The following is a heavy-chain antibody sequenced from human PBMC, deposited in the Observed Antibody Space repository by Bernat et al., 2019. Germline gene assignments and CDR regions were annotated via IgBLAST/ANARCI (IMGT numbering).Heavy chain of an antibody. CDR1: GFTFSSYA. CDR2: ISGSGGST. J-gene: IGHJ4*02. D-gene: IGHD3-3*01. V-gene: IGHV3-23*01. CDR3: AKTGSNFWSGYSVFDY. Sequence: VQLLESGGGLVQPGGSLRLSCAASGFTFSSYAMSWVRQAPWKGLEWVSAISGSGGSTYYADSVKGRFTISRDNSKNTLYLQMNSLRDEDTAVYYCAKTGSNFWSGYSVFDYWGQGTLVTVSS.